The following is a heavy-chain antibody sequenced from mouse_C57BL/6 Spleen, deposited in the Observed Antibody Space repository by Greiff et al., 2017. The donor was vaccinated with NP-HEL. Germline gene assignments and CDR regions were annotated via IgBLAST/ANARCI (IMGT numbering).Heavy chain of an antibody. D-gene: IGHD2-2*01. CDR2: IYPRDGST. V-gene: IGHV1-78*01. Sequence: VQLQQSDAELVKPGASVKISCKVSGYTFTDHTIHWMKQRPEQGLEWIGYIYPRDGSTKYNEKFKGKATLTADKSSSTAYMQLNSLTSEDSAVYFFAIPSMVTTTGYYFDYWGQGTTLTVSS. CDR3: AIPSMVTTTGYYFDY. J-gene: IGHJ2*01. CDR1: GYTFTDHT.